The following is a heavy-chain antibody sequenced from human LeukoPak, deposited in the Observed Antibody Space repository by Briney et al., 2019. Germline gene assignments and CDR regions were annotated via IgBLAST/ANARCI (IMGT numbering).Heavy chain of an antibody. Sequence: PGGSLRLSCAASGFTFDDYAMHWVRQAPGKGLEWVSLISWDGGSTYYADSVKGRFTISRDNSKNSLYLQMNSLRAEDTALYYCAKGLGSGYDSPYFDYWGQGTLVIVSS. J-gene: IGHJ4*02. V-gene: IGHV3-43D*03. D-gene: IGHD5-12*01. CDR2: ISWDGGST. CDR3: AKGLGSGYDSPYFDY. CDR1: GFTFDDYA.